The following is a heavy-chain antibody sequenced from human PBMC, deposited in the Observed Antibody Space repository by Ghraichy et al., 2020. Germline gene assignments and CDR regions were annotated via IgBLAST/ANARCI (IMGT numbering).Heavy chain of an antibody. CDR1: GDSVSSNSAT. Sequence: SQTLSLTCAISGDSVSSNSATWNWIRQSPLRGLEWLGRTYYRSKWSTEYAVSVKSRITISPDTSKNQFSLQLNSVTPEDTAVYYCASGLYTSHTNFDYWGQGTLVTVSS. CDR2: TYYRSKWST. V-gene: IGHV6-1*01. CDR3: ASGLYTSHTNFDY. J-gene: IGHJ4*02. D-gene: IGHD6-13*01.